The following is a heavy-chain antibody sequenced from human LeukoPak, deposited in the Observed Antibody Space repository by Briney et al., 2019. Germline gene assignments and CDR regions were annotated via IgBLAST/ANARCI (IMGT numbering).Heavy chain of an antibody. D-gene: IGHD3-10*01. Sequence: ASVKASCKASGYTFTNYDINWVRQAPGQGLEWMGWMTPNSGSTGYAQKFQGRVTMTRDTSISTAYMALSSLRSEDTAVYYCARNYYGSGTFDYWGQGTLVTVSS. CDR1: GYTFTNYD. CDR2: MTPNSGST. CDR3: ARNYYGSGTFDY. J-gene: IGHJ4*02. V-gene: IGHV1-8*01.